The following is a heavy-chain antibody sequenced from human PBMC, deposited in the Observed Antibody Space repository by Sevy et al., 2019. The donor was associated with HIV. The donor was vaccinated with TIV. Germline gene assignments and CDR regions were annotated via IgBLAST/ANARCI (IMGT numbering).Heavy chain of an antibody. J-gene: IGHJ4*02. CDR1: GDRFTSYW. CDR3: ARRGYDSTGYPQYYFDN. CDR2: IYPDDSDI. V-gene: IGHV5-51*07. Sequence: GESLKISCKASGDRFTSYWIAWVHQMPGKGLEWMGIIYPDDSDIRYSPSLQGQVTISVDKSISTAYLQWSSLKASDTAMYFCARRGYDSTGYPQYYFDNWGQGTLVTVSS. D-gene: IGHD3-22*01.